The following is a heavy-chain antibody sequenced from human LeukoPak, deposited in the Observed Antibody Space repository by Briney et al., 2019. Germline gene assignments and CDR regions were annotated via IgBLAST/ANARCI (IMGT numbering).Heavy chain of an antibody. J-gene: IGHJ6*02. CDR1: GGSISGSSYY. CDR3: ARVPDYYDSSGSQYYYYGMDV. D-gene: IGHD3-22*01. CDR2: INHSGST. Sequence: PSETLSLTCTVSGGSISGSSYYWGWIRQPPGKGLEWIGEINHSGSTNYNPSLKSRVTISVDTSKNQFSLKLSSVTAADTAVYYCARVPDYYDSSGSQYYYYGMDVWGQGTTVTVSS. V-gene: IGHV4-39*07.